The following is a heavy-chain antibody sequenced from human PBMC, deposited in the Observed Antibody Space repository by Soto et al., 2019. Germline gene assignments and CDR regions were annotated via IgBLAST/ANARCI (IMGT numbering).Heavy chain of an antibody. CDR2: ISGSGGSS. Sequence: EVQLLESGGGLVQPGGSLRLSCAASGFTFSSYAMSWVRQAPGKGLEWVSAISGSGGSSYYADSVKGRFTIYRDNSKNTLYLQMNSLRAEDTAVYYCAKHPVLRFLEWLFAYYFDYWGQGTLVTVSS. CDR3: AKHPVLRFLEWLFAYYFDY. CDR1: GFTFSSYA. V-gene: IGHV3-23*01. J-gene: IGHJ4*02. D-gene: IGHD3-3*01.